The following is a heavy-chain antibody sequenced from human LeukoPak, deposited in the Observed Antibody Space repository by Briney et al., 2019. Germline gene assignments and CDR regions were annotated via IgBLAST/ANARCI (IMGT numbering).Heavy chain of an antibody. CDR1: GFTFSSYW. D-gene: IGHD2-2*01. CDR3: ARRTVVGALDY. CDR2: INSDGSST. V-gene: IGHV3-74*01. J-gene: IGHJ4*02. Sequence: GGSLRLSCAASGFTFSSYWMHWVRQAPGKGLVWVSRINSDGSSTSYADSVKGRFTISRDNAKNTLYLQMNSLRAEDTAVYYCARRTVVGALDYWGQGTLVTVSS.